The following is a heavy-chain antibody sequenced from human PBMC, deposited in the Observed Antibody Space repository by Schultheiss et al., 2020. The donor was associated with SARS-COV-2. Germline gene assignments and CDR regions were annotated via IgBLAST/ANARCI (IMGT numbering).Heavy chain of an antibody. V-gene: IGHV7-4-1*02. Sequence: ASVKVSCKTSGYTFTGYYMHWVRQAPGQGLEWMGWINTNTGNPTYAQGFTGRFVFSLDTSVSTAYLQISSLKAEDTAVYYCARSMIAVAGAPREDYWGQGTLVTVSS. CDR1: GYTFTGYY. CDR2: INTNTGNP. J-gene: IGHJ4*02. CDR3: ARSMIAVAGAPREDY. D-gene: IGHD6-19*01.